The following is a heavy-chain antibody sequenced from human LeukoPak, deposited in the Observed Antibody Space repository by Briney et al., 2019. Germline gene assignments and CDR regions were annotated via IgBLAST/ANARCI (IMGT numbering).Heavy chain of an antibody. D-gene: IGHD5-12*01. CDR1: GFTFSSYW. CDR2: INSDGRST. Sequence: GGSLRLSCAASGFTFSSYWMHWVRQAPGKGLVWVSRINSDGRSTSYADSVKGRFAISRDNAKNTLYLQMNSLRAEDTAVYYCASYRSSGYDYLYYYGMDVWGQGTTVTVSS. J-gene: IGHJ6*02. V-gene: IGHV3-74*01. CDR3: ASYRSSGYDYLYYYGMDV.